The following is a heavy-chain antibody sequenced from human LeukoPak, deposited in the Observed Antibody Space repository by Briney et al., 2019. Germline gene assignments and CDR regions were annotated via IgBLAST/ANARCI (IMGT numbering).Heavy chain of an antibody. J-gene: IGHJ5*02. CDR2: ISDTGATT. CDR3: ARDEFGGASFEP. Sequence: GGSLRLSCAGSGFTFSSYAMSWVRQAPGKGLEWVSAISDTGATTYDADSVKGRFTISRDNAKNSLYLQMNSLRAEDTAVYYCARDEFGGASFEPWGQGTLVTVSS. D-gene: IGHD3-16*01. CDR1: GFTFSSYA. V-gene: IGHV3-23*01.